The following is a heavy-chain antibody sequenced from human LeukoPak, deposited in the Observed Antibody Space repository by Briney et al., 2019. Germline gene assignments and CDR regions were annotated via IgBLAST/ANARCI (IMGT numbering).Heavy chain of an antibody. V-gene: IGHV1-18*04. CDR2: ISAYNGNT. CDR1: GYTFTSYG. Sequence: ASVKVSCKAAGYTFTSYGISWVRQAPGQGPEWMGWISAYNGNTNYAQKLQGRVTMTTDTSTSTAYMELRSLRSDDTAVYYCARDYYYDSSGYQNYFDYWGPGTLVTVSS. CDR3: ARDYYYDSSGYQNYFDY. D-gene: IGHD3-22*01. J-gene: IGHJ4*02.